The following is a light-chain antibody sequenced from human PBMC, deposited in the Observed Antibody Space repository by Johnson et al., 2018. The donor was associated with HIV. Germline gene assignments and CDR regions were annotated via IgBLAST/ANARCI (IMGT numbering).Light chain of an antibody. J-gene: IGLJ1*01. V-gene: IGLV1-51*01. CDR2: DNN. CDR3: GTWDTSPGAHYV. CDR1: SSNIGINY. Sequence: QPVLTQPPSVSAAPGQKVTISCSGSSSNIGINYVSWFQQLPGTAPKLLIYDNNKRPSGIPDRFSASQSGTSATLDITGLQTGDEADYYCGTWDTSPGAHYVFGSGTKVTVL.